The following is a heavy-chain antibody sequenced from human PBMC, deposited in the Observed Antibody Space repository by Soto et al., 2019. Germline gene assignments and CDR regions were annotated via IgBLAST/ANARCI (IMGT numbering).Heavy chain of an antibody. D-gene: IGHD3-3*01. CDR3: ARFLPDYDYGMDV. CDR2: IYYSGST. Sequence: IYYSGSTYYNPSLKSRVTISVDTSKNQFSLKLSSVTAADTAVYYCARFLPDYDYGMDVWLQGTTVTV. V-gene: IGHV4-31*02. J-gene: IGHJ6*02.